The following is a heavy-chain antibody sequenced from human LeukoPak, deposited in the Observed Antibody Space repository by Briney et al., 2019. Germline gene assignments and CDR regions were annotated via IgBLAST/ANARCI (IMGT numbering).Heavy chain of an antibody. CDR1: GGSFSGYY. J-gene: IGHJ4*02. Sequence: SETLSLTCAVYGGSFSGYYWSWIRQPPGKGLEWIGEINHSGSTNYNPSLKSRVAISVDTSKNQFSLKLSSVTAADTAVYYCARGRGDYWGQGTLVTVSS. V-gene: IGHV4-34*01. CDR2: INHSGST. CDR3: ARGRGDY.